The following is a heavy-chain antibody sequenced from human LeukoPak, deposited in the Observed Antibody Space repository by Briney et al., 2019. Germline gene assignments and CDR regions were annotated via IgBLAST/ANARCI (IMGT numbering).Heavy chain of an antibody. V-gene: IGHV1-3*01. J-gene: IGHJ4*02. Sequence: GASVKVSCKASGYTFTSYAMHWVRQAPGQSLEWMGWINAGNGNTKYSQKFQGRVTITRDTSASTVYMELSSLRPEDTAVYYCARDAASAVAGIWGQGTLVAVSS. CDR3: ARDAASAVAGI. CDR2: INAGNGNT. CDR1: GYTFTSYA. D-gene: IGHD6-19*01.